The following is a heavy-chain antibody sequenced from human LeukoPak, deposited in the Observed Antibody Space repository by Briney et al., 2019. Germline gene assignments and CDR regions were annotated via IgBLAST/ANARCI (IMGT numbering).Heavy chain of an antibody. CDR2: INKDGGEK. CDR1: GFTFSSYW. Sequence: GGSLRLSCAASGFTFSSYWMSWVRQAPGKGLEWVANINKDGGEKYYVDSVKGRFTISRDNAKNSLYLQMNSLRAEDTAVYYCARDARVVLDYWGQGTLVTVSS. CDR3: ARDARVVLDY. D-gene: IGHD2-2*01. J-gene: IGHJ4*02. V-gene: IGHV3-7*01.